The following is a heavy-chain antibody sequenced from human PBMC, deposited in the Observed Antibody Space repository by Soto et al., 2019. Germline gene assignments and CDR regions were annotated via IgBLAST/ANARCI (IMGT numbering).Heavy chain of an antibody. V-gene: IGHV4-34*01. CDR2: INHSGST. CDR1: GGSFSGYY. J-gene: IGHJ4*02. Sequence: SETLSLTCAVYGGSFSGYYWSWIRQPPGKGLEWIGEINHSGSTNYNPSLKSRVTISVDTSKNQFSLKLSSVTAADTAVYYCARDVRSPGYRYSSSSGKYYFDYRDQRTLVTVSS. D-gene: IGHD6-6*01. CDR3: ARDVRSPGYRYSSSSGKYYFDY.